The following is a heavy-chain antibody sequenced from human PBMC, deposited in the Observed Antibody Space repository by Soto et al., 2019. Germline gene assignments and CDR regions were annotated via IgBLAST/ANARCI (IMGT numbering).Heavy chain of an antibody. CDR3: ASGRVSRGYYDYDS. CDR1: GGSISNYY. V-gene: IGHV4-59*01. D-gene: IGHD3-22*01. J-gene: IGHJ4*02. CDR2: MYYSGTT. Sequence: PSETLSLTCTVSGGSISNYYCSWIRQPPGKGLEWIGYMYYSGTTNYNPSLKSRVTISVDTSKIQFSLRLISVTAADTAVYYCASGRVSRGYYDYDSWGQGTLVTVSS.